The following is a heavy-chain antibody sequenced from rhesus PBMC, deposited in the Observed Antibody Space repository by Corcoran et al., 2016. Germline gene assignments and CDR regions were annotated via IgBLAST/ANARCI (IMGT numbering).Heavy chain of an antibody. D-gene: IGHD4-29*01. CDR1: GYPFTRSY. CDR2: INPRNGKT. Sequence: QVQLVQSGAEVKKPGASVKLSCKASGYPFTRSYINWVRQAPGQVLEWMEGINPRNGKTGYAQKFQGRVTMTRDTYTSTAYMELSSLRSEDTAVYYCTRRLSSHYGLDSWGQGVVVTVSS. V-gene: IGHV1S9*01. CDR3: TRRLSSHYGLDS. J-gene: IGHJ6*01.